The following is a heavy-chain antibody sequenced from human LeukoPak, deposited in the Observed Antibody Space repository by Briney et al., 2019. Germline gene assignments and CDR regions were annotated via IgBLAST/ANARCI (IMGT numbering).Heavy chain of an antibody. CDR1: GFTFSSYA. CDR3: AKDLDRAYYYYGRDL. J-gene: IGHJ6*02. V-gene: IGHV3-23*01. CDR2: ISGSGGST. Sequence: HPGGSLRLSCAASGFTFSSYAMSWVRQAPGKGLEWVSAISGSGGSTYYAESVNGRFTISRDNSKNTLYLQMNSLRAEDTAVYYCAKDLDRAYYYYGRDLWPQGTTVTVSS. D-gene: IGHD1-14*01.